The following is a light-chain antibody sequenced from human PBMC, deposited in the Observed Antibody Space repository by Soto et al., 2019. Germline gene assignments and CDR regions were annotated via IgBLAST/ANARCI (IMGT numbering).Light chain of an antibody. CDR1: QGISSY. Sequence: DIPFTQSPSFVSACVEDRVTITCRASQGISSYLAWYQQKPGKAPKLLIYDASSLESGVPSRFSGSGSGTEFTLTISSLQPDDFATYYCQQYNSYSWTFGQGTKVDI. CDR2: DAS. CDR3: QQYNSYSWT. J-gene: IGKJ1*01. V-gene: IGKV1-5*01.